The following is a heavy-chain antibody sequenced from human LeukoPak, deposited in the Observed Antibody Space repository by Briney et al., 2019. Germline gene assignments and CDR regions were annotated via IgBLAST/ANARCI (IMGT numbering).Heavy chain of an antibody. CDR1: GYSISSGYY. V-gene: IGHV4-38-2*02. D-gene: IGHD3-22*01. J-gene: IGHJ5*02. CDR3: ARQDYYDSNWFDP. Sequence: SETLSLTCTVSGYSISSGYYWGWLRQPPGKGLEWIGSIYYSGSTYYNPSLKSRVTISVDTSKNQFSLKLSSVTAADTAVYYCARQDYYDSNWFDPWGQGTLVTVSS. CDR2: IYYSGST.